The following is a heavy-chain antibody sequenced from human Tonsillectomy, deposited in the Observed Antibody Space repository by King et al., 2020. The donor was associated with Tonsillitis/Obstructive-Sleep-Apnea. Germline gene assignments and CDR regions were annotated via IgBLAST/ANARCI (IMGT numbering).Heavy chain of an antibody. Sequence: VQLVESGGGLVQPGGSLRLSCAASTFTFSHYAMSWVRQAPGKGLEWVSGISASGGSTYYAESVKGRFTISRDNSKNTLYLQMNNLRAEDTAAYYCAKLGGDIALDDFYMDVWGKGTTVTVSS. V-gene: IGHV3-23*04. CDR2: ISASGGST. D-gene: IGHD2-15*01. CDR3: AKLGGDIALDDFYMDV. CDR1: TFTFSHYA. J-gene: IGHJ6*03.